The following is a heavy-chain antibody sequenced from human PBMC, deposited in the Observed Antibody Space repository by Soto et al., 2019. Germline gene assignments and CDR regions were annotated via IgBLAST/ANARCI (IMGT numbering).Heavy chain of an antibody. V-gene: IGHV3-53*01. CDR3: ARGGYGSIGYYYYGMDV. D-gene: IGHD3-3*02. Sequence: GGSLRLSCAASGFTVSSNYMSWVRQAPGKGLEWVSVIYSGGSTYYADSVKSRFTISRDNSKNTLYLQMNSLRAEDTAVYYCARGGYGSIGYYYYGMDVWGQGTTVTVSS. CDR2: IYSGGST. J-gene: IGHJ6*02. CDR1: GFTVSSNY.